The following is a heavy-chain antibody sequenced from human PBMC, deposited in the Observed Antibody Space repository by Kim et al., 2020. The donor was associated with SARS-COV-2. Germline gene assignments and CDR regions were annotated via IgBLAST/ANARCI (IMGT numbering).Heavy chain of an antibody. V-gene: IGHV4-31*03. CDR1: GGSISSGGYY. D-gene: IGHD2-8*01. J-gene: IGHJ5*02. CDR2: IYYSGST. CDR3: ARDRRRQGSGTKWGWFDP. Sequence: SETLSLTCTVSGGSISSGGYYWSWIRQHPGKGLEWIGYIYYSGSTYYNPSLKSRVTISVDTSKNQFSLKLSSVTAADTAVYYCARDRRRQGSGTKWGWFDPWGQGTLVTVSS.